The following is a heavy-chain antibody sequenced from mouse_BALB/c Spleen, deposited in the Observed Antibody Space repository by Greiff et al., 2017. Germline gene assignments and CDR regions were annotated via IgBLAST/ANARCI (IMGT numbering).Heavy chain of an antibody. J-gene: IGHJ4*01. V-gene: IGHV14-3*02. CDR2: IDPANGNT. D-gene: IGHD1-1*01. CDR3: ARHGSSYDYAMDY. Sequence: EVQLQESGAELVKPGASVKLSCTASGFNIKDTYMHWVKQRPEQGLEWIGRIDPANGNTKYDPKFQGKATITADTSSNTAYLQLSSLTSEDTAVYYCARHGSSYDYAMDYWGQGTSVTVSS. CDR1: GFNIKDTY.